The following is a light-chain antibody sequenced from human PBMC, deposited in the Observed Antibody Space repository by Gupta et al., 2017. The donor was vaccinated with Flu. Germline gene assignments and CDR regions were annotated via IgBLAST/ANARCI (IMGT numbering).Light chain of an antibody. CDR3: QQYGISPYS. CDR1: QSVSSSY. V-gene: IGKV3-20*01. Sequence: EIVLTQSPGTLSLSPGERATLSCRASQSVSSSYLAWYQQKPGQAPRLLIYGASSRATGIPDRFSGSGSGTDFTLTISRLEPEAFAVYYCQQYGISPYSFGHGTKLEIK. J-gene: IGKJ2*03. CDR2: GAS.